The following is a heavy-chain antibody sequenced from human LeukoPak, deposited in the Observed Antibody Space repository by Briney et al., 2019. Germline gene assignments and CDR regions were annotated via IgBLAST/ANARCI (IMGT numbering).Heavy chain of an antibody. CDR1: GGSISGGSFY. J-gene: IGHJ4*02. CDR2: IYASGST. CDR3: ARGGDSSGWSVDY. D-gene: IGHD6-13*01. Sequence: SQTLSLTGTGSGGSISGGSFYWTWIRQPAGKGLEWIGRIYASGSTNYNSSLKSRVTISVDTSKNQFSLRLSSVTAADTAVYYCARGGDSSGWSVDYWGQGTLVTVSS. V-gene: IGHV4-61*02.